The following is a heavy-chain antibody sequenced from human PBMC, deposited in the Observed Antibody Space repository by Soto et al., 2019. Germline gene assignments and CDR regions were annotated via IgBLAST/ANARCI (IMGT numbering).Heavy chain of an antibody. CDR3: ARSSDIVVVVAATRSLGPLQFDP. D-gene: IGHD2-15*01. V-gene: IGHV1-46*03. Sequence: ASVKVSCKASGYTFTSYYMHWVRQAPGQGLEWMGIINPSGGSTSYAQKFQGRVTMTRDTSTSTVYMELSSLRSEDTAVYYCARSSDIVVVVAATRSLGPLQFDPWGQGTLVTVSS. CDR1: GYTFTSYY. CDR2: INPSGGST. J-gene: IGHJ5*02.